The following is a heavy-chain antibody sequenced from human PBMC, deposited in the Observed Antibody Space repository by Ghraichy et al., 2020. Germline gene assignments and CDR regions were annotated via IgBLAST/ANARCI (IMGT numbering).Heavy chain of an antibody. CDR1: GFTFSSYW. Sequence: GESLNISCAASGFTFSSYWMHWVRQAPGKGLVWVSRINSDGSSTSYADSVKGRFTISRDNAKNTLYLQMNSLRAEDTAVYYCARVQLFGSSPTLDYWGQGTLVTVSS. D-gene: IGHD5-18*01. CDR2: INSDGSST. V-gene: IGHV3-74*01. CDR3: ARVQLFGSSPTLDY. J-gene: IGHJ4*02.